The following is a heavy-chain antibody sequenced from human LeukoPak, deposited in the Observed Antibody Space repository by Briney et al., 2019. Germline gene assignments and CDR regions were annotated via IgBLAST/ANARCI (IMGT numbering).Heavy chain of an antibody. V-gene: IGHV3-73*01. J-gene: IGHJ5*02. CDR3: AKGPRSSGWHSNWFDP. Sequence: GGSLRLSCAASGFIFSGSAIHWVRQASGKGLEWVGRIRSKANDYTTVLAAPVRGRFTISRDDSKNTLYLQMNSLRAEDTAVYYCAKGPRSSGWHSNWFDPWGQGTLVTVSS. CDR1: GFIFSGSA. CDR2: IRSKANDYTT. D-gene: IGHD6-19*01.